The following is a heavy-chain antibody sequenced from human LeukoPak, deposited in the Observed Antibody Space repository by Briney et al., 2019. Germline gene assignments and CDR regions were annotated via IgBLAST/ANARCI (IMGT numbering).Heavy chain of an antibody. Sequence: SEKVSCKASGGTLSSYAISWGRHAPRQRLELMGRLIPIFGTANYAQKFQGRVTITADESTSTAYMELSSLRSEDTAVYYCARGADYSSDYWGQGTLVTVSS. CDR3: ARGADYSSDY. J-gene: IGHJ4*02. CDR1: GGTLSSYA. V-gene: IGHV1-69*13. CDR2: LIPIFGTA.